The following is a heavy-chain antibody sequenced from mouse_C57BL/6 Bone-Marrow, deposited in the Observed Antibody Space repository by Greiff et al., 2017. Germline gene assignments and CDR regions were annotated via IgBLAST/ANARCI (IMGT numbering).Heavy chain of an antibody. CDR2: ISSGGSYT. J-gene: IGHJ2*01. V-gene: IGHV5-6*01. Sequence: EVQRVESGGDLVKPGGSLKLSCAASGFTFSSYGMSWVRQTPDKRLEWVATISSGGSYTYYPDSVKGRFTISRDNAKNTLYLQMSSLNSEDTAMYYGARHRYDYDVGGYFDYWGQGTTLTVSS. CDR1: GFTFSSYG. D-gene: IGHD2-4*01. CDR3: ARHRYDYDVGGYFDY.